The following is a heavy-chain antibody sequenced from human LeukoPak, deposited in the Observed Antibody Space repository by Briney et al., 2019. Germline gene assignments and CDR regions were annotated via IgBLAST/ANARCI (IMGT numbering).Heavy chain of an antibody. CDR2: ISGSGGST. V-gene: IGHV3-23*01. CDR1: GFTFSSYA. CDR3: ATMGYDFWSGYWPDY. J-gene: IGHJ4*02. D-gene: IGHD3-3*01. Sequence: QPGGSLRLSCAASGFTFSSYAMSWVRQAPGKGLEWVSTISGSGGSTDYADSVKGRFTISRDNSKNTLYLQMDSVGAEDTAEYYCATMGYDFWSGYWPDYWGQGTLVTVSS.